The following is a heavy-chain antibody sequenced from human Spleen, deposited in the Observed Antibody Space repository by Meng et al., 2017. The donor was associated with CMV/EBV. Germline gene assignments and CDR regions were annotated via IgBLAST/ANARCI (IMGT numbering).Heavy chain of an antibody. CDR2: IYYSGST. D-gene: IGHD2-2*01. CDR3: ARSYCSSTSCYLGWFDP. Sequence: SISSGDYYWSWIRQPPGKGLEWIGYIYYSGSTYYNPSLKSRVTISVDTSKNQFSLKLSSVTAADTAVYYWARSYCSSTSCYLGWFDPWGQGTLVTVSS. V-gene: IGHV4-30-4*08. J-gene: IGHJ5*02. CDR1: SISSGDYY.